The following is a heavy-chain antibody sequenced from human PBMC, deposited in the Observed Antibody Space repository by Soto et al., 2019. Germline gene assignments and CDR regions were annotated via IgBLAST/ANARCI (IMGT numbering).Heavy chain of an antibody. CDR2: IYPGDSDT. CDR1: GYSFTSYW. D-gene: IGHD6-19*01. Sequence: PGESLKISCKGSGYSFTSYWIGWVRQMPGKGLEWMGIIYPGDSDTRYSPSFQGQVTISADKSISTAYLQWSSLKASDTAMYYCARNRGIAVALSGFDPWGQGTLVTVSS. CDR3: ARNRGIAVALSGFDP. J-gene: IGHJ5*02. V-gene: IGHV5-51*01.